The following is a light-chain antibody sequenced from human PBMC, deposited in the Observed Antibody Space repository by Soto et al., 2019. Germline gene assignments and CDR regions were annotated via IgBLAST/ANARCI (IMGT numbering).Light chain of an antibody. CDR3: QQYGQSPRYT. J-gene: IGKJ2*01. V-gene: IGKV3-20*01. Sequence: EIVLTQSPGTLSLSPGERATLSCRASQSVSSSYLAWYQQKPGQAPRLLIYGASSRATGIPDRFSGSGSGTDFTLTISRLEPEDFAVYYCQQYGQSPRYTFGQGTKLEIK. CDR2: GAS. CDR1: QSVSSSY.